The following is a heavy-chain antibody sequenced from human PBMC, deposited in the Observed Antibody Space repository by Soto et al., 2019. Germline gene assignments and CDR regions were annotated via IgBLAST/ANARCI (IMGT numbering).Heavy chain of an antibody. D-gene: IGHD3-10*01. Sequence: QVQLQQWGAGLLKPSETLSLTCAVYGGSFSGYYWTWIRQPPGKGLEWIGEINHSGSTNYNPSLKSRVTISVDTSKNQFSLKLSSLTAADTAVYYCARRHTLHMVRGENGGTYWGQGSLVTVSS. CDR2: INHSGST. V-gene: IGHV4-34*01. CDR1: GGSFSGYY. CDR3: ARRHTLHMVRGENGGTY. J-gene: IGHJ4*02.